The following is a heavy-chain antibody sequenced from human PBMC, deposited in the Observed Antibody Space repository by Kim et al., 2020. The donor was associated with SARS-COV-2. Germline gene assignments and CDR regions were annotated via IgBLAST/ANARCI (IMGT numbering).Heavy chain of an antibody. CDR2: ISSSSSTI. D-gene: IGHD6-13*01. Sequence: GGSLRLSCAASGFTFSSYSMNWVRQAPGKGLEWVSYISSSSSTIYYADSVKGRFTISRDNAKNSLYLQMNSLRDEDTAVYYCAREIGYSRNRRNWFDPWGQGTLVTVSS. V-gene: IGHV3-48*02. J-gene: IGHJ5*02. CDR3: AREIGYSRNRRNWFDP. CDR1: GFTFSSYS.